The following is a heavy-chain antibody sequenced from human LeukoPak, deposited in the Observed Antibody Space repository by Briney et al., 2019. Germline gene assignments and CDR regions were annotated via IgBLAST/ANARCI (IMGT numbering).Heavy chain of an antibody. V-gene: IGHV4-61*02. Sequence: PSQTLSLTCTVSGASISSGGYFWSWIRQPAGKGVEWIVRIETSGSTYYNPSLKSRVTIPVDTSKNQFSLKLGSVTAADTAVYYCASPDLSNGRLYYFDYWGQGTLVTVSS. CDR1: GASISSGGYF. CDR3: ASPDLSNGRLYYFDY. D-gene: IGHD4-11*01. CDR2: IETSGST. J-gene: IGHJ4*02.